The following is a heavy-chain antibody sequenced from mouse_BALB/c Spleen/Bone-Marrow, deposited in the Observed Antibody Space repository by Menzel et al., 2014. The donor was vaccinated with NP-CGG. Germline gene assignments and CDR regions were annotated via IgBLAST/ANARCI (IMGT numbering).Heavy chain of an antibody. D-gene: IGHD1-1*01. J-gene: IGHJ1*01. CDR2: IDPANGNT. CDR3: AYGRDLYFDV. CDR1: GFNIKDTY. V-gene: IGHV14-3*02. Sequence: EVKLMESGAELVKPGASVKLSCTASGFNIKDTYMHWAKERPEQGLEWIGRIDPANGNTKYDPKFQGKATITADTSSNTAYLQLSSLTSEDTAVYYGAYGRDLYFDVWGAGTTVTVSS.